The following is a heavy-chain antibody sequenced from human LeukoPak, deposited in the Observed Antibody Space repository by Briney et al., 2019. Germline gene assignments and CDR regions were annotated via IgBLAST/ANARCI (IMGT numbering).Heavy chain of an antibody. CDR1: GGSISSSSYY. D-gene: IGHD5-24*01. CDR3: ASYPRGWLQLAHYFDY. J-gene: IGHJ4*02. Sequence: SETLSLTCTVFGGSISSSSYYWGWIRQPPGKGLEWIGSIYYSGSTYYNPSLKSRVTISVDTSKNQFSLKLSSVTAADTAVYYCASYPRGWLQLAHYFDYWGQGTLVTVSS. CDR2: IYYSGST. V-gene: IGHV4-39*01.